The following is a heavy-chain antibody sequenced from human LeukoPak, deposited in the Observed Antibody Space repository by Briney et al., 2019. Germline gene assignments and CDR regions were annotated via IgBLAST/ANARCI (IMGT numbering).Heavy chain of an antibody. CDR1: GFTFSSYA. D-gene: IGHD3-22*01. CDR2: ISGSGGSA. Sequence: GGSLRLSCAASGFTFSSYAMTWVRRAPGKGLEWVSAISGSGGSAYYADSVKGRFTISRDNSKNTLYLQMNSLRADDTAVYYCAKRGYYYDSGTYYYFDYWGQGTLVTVSS. J-gene: IGHJ4*02. V-gene: IGHV3-23*01. CDR3: AKRGYYYDSGTYYYFDY.